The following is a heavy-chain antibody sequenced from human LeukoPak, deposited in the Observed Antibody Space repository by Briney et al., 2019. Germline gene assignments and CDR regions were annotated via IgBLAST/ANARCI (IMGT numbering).Heavy chain of an antibody. CDR3: ASGGVLTGYSTVFDY. CDR2: IYSGGST. Sequence: GGSLRLSCAASGFTVSSNYMSWVRQAPGKGLEWVSVIYSGGSTYYADSVKGRFTISRDNSKNTLYLQLNSLRAEDTAVYYCASGGVLTGYSTVFDYWGQGTLVTVSS. D-gene: IGHD3-9*01. J-gene: IGHJ4*02. V-gene: IGHV3-66*01. CDR1: GFTVSSNY.